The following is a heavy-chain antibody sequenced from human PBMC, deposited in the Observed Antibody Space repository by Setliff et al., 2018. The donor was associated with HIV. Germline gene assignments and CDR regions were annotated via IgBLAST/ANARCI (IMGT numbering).Heavy chain of an antibody. CDR2: IYYSGST. J-gene: IGHJ6*03. CDR3: ARVVYTYYYMDV. V-gene: IGHV4-30-4*08. Sequence: NPSETLSLTCTVSGASISRGNYYWTWIRQRPGKGLEWIAFIYYSGSTYYSPSLKSRLMISVDTSKNRFSLNMTSVTAADTAVYFCARVVYTYYYMDVWGKGTTVTVS. D-gene: IGHD4-4*01. CDR1: GASISRGNYY.